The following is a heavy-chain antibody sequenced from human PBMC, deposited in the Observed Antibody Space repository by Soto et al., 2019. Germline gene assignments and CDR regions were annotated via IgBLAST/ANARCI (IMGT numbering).Heavy chain of an antibody. J-gene: IGHJ4*02. CDR3: AREQYVDTAMVILPLTFDY. D-gene: IGHD5-18*01. CDR2: TYYRSKWYN. Sequence: SQTLSLTCAISGDSVSSNSAAWNWIRQSPSRGLEWLGRTYYRSKWYNDYAVSVKSRITINPDTSKNQFSLQLNSVTPEDTAVYYCAREQYVDTAMVILPLTFDYWGQGTLVTVSS. CDR1: GDSVSSNSAA. V-gene: IGHV6-1*01.